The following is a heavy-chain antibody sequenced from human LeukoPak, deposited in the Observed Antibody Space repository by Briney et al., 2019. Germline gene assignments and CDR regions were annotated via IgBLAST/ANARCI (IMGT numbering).Heavy chain of an antibody. V-gene: IGHV4-39*01. J-gene: IGHJ4*02. CDR2: IYYSGST. CDR3: ARHDSSTWYVDY. CDR1: GGSISSYSYY. Sequence: PSETLSLTCTVSGGSISSYSYYWGWIRQPPGKGLEWIGSIYYSGSTYYKSSLKSRVTISVDTSKNQFSLKLSSVTAADTAVYYCARHDSSTWYVDYWGQGTLVTVSS. D-gene: IGHD6-13*01.